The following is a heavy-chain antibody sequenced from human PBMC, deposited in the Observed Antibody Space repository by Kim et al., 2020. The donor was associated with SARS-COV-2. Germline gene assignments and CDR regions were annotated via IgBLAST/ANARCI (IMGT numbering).Heavy chain of an antibody. Sequence: GGSLRLSCAASGFTFSDYYMSWIRQAPGMGLEWVSYISSSSFTNYADSVKGRFTVSRDNAENSLYLQMNSLRAEDTAVYYCARRGSSWYSQIDYWGQGTL. CDR1: GFTFSDYY. V-gene: IGHV3-11*03. D-gene: IGHD6-13*01. CDR2: ISSSSFT. CDR3: ARRGSSWYSQIDY. J-gene: IGHJ4*02.